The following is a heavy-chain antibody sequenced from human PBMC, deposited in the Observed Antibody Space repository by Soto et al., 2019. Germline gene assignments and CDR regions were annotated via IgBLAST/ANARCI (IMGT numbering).Heavy chain of an antibody. CDR3: ARESEDLTSNFDY. Sequence: PGGSLRLSSAASGVTFTRYSRNWVRQAPGKGLEWVSSISSTTNYIYYGDSMKGRFTISRDNAKNSLYLEMNSLRAEDTAVYYCARESEDLTSNFDYWGQGTLVTVYS. J-gene: IGHJ4*02. CDR2: ISSTTNYI. CDR1: GVTFTRYS. V-gene: IGHV3-21*06.